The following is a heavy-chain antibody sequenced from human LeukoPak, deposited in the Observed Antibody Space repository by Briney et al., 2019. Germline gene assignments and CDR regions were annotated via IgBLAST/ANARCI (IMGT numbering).Heavy chain of an antibody. Sequence: PSETLSLTCAVYGGSFSGYYWSWIRQPPGKGLEWIGEINHSGSTNCNPSLKSRVTISVDTSKNQFSLKLSSVTAADTAVYYCARGRDDYVWGSYPNWFDPWGQGTLVTVSS. J-gene: IGHJ5*02. V-gene: IGHV4-34*01. D-gene: IGHD3-16*02. CDR2: INHSGST. CDR1: GGSFSGYY. CDR3: ARGRDDYVWGSYPNWFDP.